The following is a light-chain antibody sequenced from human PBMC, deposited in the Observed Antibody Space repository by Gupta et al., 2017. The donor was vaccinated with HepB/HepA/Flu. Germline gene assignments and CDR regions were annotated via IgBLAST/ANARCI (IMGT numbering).Light chain of an antibody. J-gene: IGLJ2*01. V-gene: IGLV3-19*01. CDR3: NSRDSSGNRP. Sequence: SSELTQDPAAFVTLGQTVRITCQGDSLRSYYASWDQQKPGQAPVLVIYGKNNRPSGIPDRFSGSSSGNTASLTITGAQAEDEADYYCNSRDSSGNRPFGGGTKLTVL. CDR1: SLRSYY. CDR2: GKN.